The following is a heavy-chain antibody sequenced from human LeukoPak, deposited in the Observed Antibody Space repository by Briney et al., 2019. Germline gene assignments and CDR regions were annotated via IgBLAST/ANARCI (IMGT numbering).Heavy chain of an antibody. CDR1: GFTFKIYT. Sequence: GGSLRLSCAAFGFTFKIYTMNWVRQAPGKGLEWLSSISYSGDNRGGNTYYADSVRGRFSISRDTSQNTVFLQMSSLGVDDTAAYYCVGTFTVFGVVATIAWGQGTLVTVFS. CDR3: VGTFTVFGVVATIA. D-gene: IGHD3-3*01. V-gene: IGHV3-23*01. CDR2: ISYSGDNRGGNT. J-gene: IGHJ4*02.